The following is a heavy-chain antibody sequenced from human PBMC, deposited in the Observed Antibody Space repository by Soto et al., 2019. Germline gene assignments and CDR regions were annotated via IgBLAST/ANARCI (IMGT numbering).Heavy chain of an antibody. CDR2: IYYSGST. V-gene: IGHV4-30-4*01. D-gene: IGHD6-6*01. Sequence: QVQLQESGPGLVKPSQTLSLTCTVSAGSISSGDYYWSWIRQPPGKGLEWIGYIYYSGSTYYNPSLKRGVTISVDTTESQSSLKLSSVTAADTAVYYCVAEYSTSSTLDYWGQGTLVTVSS. CDR1: AGSISSGDYY. J-gene: IGHJ4*02. CDR3: VAEYSTSSTLDY.